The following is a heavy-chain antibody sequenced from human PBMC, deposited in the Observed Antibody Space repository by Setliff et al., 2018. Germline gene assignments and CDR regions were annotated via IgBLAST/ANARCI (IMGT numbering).Heavy chain of an antibody. Sequence: SETLSLTCTVSDVSISYISYYWAWIRQPPGKGLEWIGSIYNSGSTYDNPSLKSRVTISVDTSNNQFSLNLRSVTAADTAVYHCARARSGDYSDSTGYLDYWGQGTLVTVSS. CDR1: DVSISYISYY. CDR2: IYNSGST. V-gene: IGHV4-39*01. CDR3: ARARSGDYSDSTGYLDY. D-gene: IGHD3-22*01. J-gene: IGHJ4*02.